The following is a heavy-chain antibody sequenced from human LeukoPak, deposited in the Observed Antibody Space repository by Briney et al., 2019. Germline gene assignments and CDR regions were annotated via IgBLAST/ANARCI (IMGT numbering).Heavy chain of an antibody. CDR2: IKEDGSDK. Sequence: GGSLRLSCAASGFTFSNYWMNWVRQAPGKGLEWVANIKEDGSDKYYVDSVKGRFSISKDNAKNSLYLQMNSLRADDTAVYFCAKYYYGSGSYAFDSWGQGTMVTVSS. CDR1: GFTFSNYW. CDR3: AKYYYGSGSYAFDS. J-gene: IGHJ3*02. D-gene: IGHD3-10*01. V-gene: IGHV3-7*03.